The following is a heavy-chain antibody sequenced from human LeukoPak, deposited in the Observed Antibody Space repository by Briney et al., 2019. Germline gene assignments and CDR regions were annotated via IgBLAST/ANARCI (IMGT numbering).Heavy chain of an antibody. J-gene: IGHJ3*02. Sequence: GGSLRLSCAASGFTFSSYSMNWVRQAPGKGLEWVSSISSSSSYIYYADSVKGRFTISRDNSKNTLYLQMNSLRAEDTAVHYCARAYTTSSFDAFDIWGQGTMVTVSS. V-gene: IGHV3-21*01. D-gene: IGHD6-6*01. CDR1: GFTFSSYS. CDR3: ARAYTTSSFDAFDI. CDR2: ISSSSSYI.